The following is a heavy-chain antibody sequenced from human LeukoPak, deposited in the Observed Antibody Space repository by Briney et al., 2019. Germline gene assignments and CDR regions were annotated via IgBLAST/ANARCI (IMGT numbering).Heavy chain of an antibody. D-gene: IGHD3-22*01. CDR1: EFTFSTYT. CDR3: AKAGTYYYDSSGYYFFDY. Sequence: GGSLRLSCAASEFTFSTYTMHWVRQAPGKGLEWVSSITSTSSYIYYADSVKGRFTISRDNSKNTLYLQMNSLRAEDTAVYYCAKAGTYYYDSSGYYFFDYWGQGTLVTVSS. V-gene: IGHV3-21*04. CDR2: ITSTSSYI. J-gene: IGHJ4*02.